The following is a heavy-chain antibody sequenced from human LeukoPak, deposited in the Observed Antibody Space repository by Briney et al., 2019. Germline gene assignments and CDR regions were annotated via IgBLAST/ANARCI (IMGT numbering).Heavy chain of an antibody. CDR1: GGSFSGYY. D-gene: IGHD2-2*02. V-gene: IGHV4-34*01. Sequence: SETLSFTCAVYGGSFSGYYWSWIRQPPGKGLEWIGEINHSGSTNYNPSLKSRVTISVDTSKNQFSLKLSSVIAADTAVYYCARIVVPAAIGRVYYYGMDVWGQGTTVTVSS. CDR3: ARIVVPAAIGRVYYYGMDV. CDR2: INHSGST. J-gene: IGHJ6*02.